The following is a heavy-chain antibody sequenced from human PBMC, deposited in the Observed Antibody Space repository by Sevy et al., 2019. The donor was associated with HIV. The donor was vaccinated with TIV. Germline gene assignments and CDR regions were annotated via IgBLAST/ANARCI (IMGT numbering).Heavy chain of an antibody. CDR1: GGTFSSYA. CDR3: ARDPHSSPQYSSLGHWYFDL. Sequence: ASVKVSCKASGGTFSSYAVSWVRQAPGQGLEWMGGIIPIFGTANYAQMFQGRVTITADESTSTAYMELSSLRSEDTAVYYCARDPHSSPQYSSLGHWYFDLWGRGTLVTVSS. D-gene: IGHD6-6*01. V-gene: IGHV1-69*13. J-gene: IGHJ2*01. CDR2: IIPIFGTA.